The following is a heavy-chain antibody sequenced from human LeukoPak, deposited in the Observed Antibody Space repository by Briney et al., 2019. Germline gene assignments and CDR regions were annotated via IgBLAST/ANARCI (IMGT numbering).Heavy chain of an antibody. Sequence: SETLSLTCTVSGGSISSYYWSWIRQPPGKGLEWIGYIYYSGSTNYNPSLKSRVTISVDTSKNQFSLKLSSVTAADTAVYYCARGRREQWLVRGGYYYYMDVWGKGTTVTVSS. V-gene: IGHV4-59*01. J-gene: IGHJ6*03. CDR3: ARGRREQWLVRGGYYYYMDV. CDR2: IYYSGST. CDR1: GGSISSYY. D-gene: IGHD6-19*01.